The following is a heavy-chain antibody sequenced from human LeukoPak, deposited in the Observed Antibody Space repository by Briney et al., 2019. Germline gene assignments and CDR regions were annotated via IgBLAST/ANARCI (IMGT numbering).Heavy chain of an antibody. Sequence: PSETLSLTCTVSGGSINTYYWSWIRQPAGRGLEWIGRVYTSGNTKYNASLQSRVTMSIDTSTKQFFLKLSSVTAADTAVYYCARETLVGTTNYFDNWGQGTLVTVSS. J-gene: IGHJ4*02. D-gene: IGHD1-26*01. CDR3: ARETLVGTTNYFDN. CDR2: VYTSGNT. V-gene: IGHV4-4*07. CDR1: GGSINTYY.